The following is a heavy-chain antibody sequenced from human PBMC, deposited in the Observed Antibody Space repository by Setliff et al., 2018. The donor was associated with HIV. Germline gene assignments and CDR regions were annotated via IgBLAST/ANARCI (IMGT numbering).Heavy chain of an antibody. J-gene: IGHJ4*02. CDR1: GGTFSSYA. Sequence: ASVKVSCKASGGTFSSYAISWVRQAPGQGLEWMGIINPSGGSTNFARKFQGRVTLTRDTSISTAYMELSSLRSEDTAVYFCARGYNPGYSSGWRFDFWGQGTLVTVSS. CDR3: ARGYNPGYSSGWRFDF. CDR2: INPSGGST. V-gene: IGHV1-46*01. D-gene: IGHD6-19*01.